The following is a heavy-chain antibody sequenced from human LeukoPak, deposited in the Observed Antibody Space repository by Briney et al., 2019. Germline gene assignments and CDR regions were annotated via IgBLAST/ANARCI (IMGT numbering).Heavy chain of an antibody. CDR2: IYYSGST. CDR3: ASPNTGGSAKVSDY. J-gene: IGHJ4*02. CDR1: GGSISSYY. D-gene: IGHD3-10*01. Sequence: SETLSLTCTVSGGSISSYYWSWIRQPPGKGLEWIGSIYYSGSTYYNPSLKSRVTISVDTSKNQFSLKLSSVTAADTAVYYCASPNTGGSAKVSDYWGQGTLVTVSS. V-gene: IGHV4-59*12.